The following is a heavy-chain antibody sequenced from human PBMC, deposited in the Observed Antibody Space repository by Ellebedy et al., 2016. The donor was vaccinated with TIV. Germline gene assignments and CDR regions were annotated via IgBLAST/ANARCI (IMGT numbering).Heavy chain of an antibody. CDR1: GFSFSTYA. D-gene: IGHD2-15*01. V-gene: IGHV3-21*01. J-gene: IGHJ6*02. CDR2: ISSGSSYI. Sequence: GESLKISXTASGFSFSTYAMNWVRQAPGKGLEWVSYISSGSSYIFYADSMKGRFTISRDNAKNTLYLQMNSLRAEDTAVYYCARDSGGISYFYGMDVWGQGTTVTVSS. CDR3: ARDSGGISYFYGMDV.